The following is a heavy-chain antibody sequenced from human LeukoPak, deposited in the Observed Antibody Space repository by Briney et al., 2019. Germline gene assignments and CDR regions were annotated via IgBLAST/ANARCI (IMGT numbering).Heavy chain of an antibody. J-gene: IGHJ6*02. CDR3: ARVSSYQEWTTVKNYYGMDV. CDR2: ISSSSSYI. D-gene: IGHD4-11*01. Sequence: GGSLRLSCAASGFTFSSYRMNWVRQAPGKGLEWVSSISSSSSYIYYADSVKGRFTISRDNAKNSLYLQMNSLRAEDTAVYYCARVSSYQEWTTVKNYYGMDVWGQGTTVTVSS. CDR1: GFTFSSYR. V-gene: IGHV3-21*01.